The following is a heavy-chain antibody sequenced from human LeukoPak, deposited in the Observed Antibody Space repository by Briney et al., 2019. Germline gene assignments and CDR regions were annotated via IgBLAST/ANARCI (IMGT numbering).Heavy chain of an antibody. CDR1: GFTLSNSG. J-gene: IGHJ4*02. V-gene: IGHV3-30*02. CDR2: IRYDAINE. D-gene: IGHD3/OR15-3a*01. Sequence: GGSLRLSCAASGFTLSNSGIHWVRQAPGNGLEWVAFIRYDAINEYYADSVKGRFTLSSDNLKNTLYLHMNSLRPEDTAVYYCAKGTVSRPFDYWGQGTLVTVSS. CDR3: AKGTVSRPFDY.